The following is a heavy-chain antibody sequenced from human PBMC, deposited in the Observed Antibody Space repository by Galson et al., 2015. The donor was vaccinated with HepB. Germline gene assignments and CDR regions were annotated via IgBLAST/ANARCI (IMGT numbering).Heavy chain of an antibody. J-gene: IGHJ6*02. D-gene: IGHD2-21*01. Sequence: SLRLSCAASGFTFSSYGMHWVRQAPGKGLEWVAVISYDGSNKYYADSVKGRFTISRDNSKNTLYLQMNSLRAEDTAVYYCAKAVWQLRSIVSGLMDVWGQGTTVTVSS. CDR1: GFTFSSYG. CDR3: AKAVWQLRSIVSGLMDV. V-gene: IGHV3-30*18. CDR2: ISYDGSNK.